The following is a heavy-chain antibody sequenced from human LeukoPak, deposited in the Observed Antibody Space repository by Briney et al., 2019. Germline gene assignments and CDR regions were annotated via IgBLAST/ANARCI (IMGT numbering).Heavy chain of an antibody. CDR1: GYTFTSYY. V-gene: IGHV1-46*01. Sequence: ASVKVSCKASGYTFTSYYMHWVRQAPGQGLEWMGIINPSGGSTSYAQKFQGRVTMTRDTSTSTVYMELSSLRSEDTAVYYCARSPGGYCSSTSCPTDYFDYWGQGTLVTVSS. J-gene: IGHJ4*02. CDR3: ARSPGGYCSSTSCPTDYFDY. CDR2: INPSGGST. D-gene: IGHD2-2*01.